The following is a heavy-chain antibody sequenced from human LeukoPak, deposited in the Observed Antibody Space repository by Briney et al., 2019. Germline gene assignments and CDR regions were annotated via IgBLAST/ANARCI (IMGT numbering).Heavy chain of an antibody. D-gene: IGHD3-10*01. CDR2: ISKSGGTR. CDR3: ARAFGSGYFDY. V-gene: IGHV3-48*03. J-gene: IGHJ4*02. Sequence: PGGSLRLSCAASGFTFNSHEMNWVRRAPGKGLEWVSYISKSGGTRYYADSLKGRLTISRDNAKNSLHLQMNSLRAEDTAVYYCARAFGSGYFDYWGQGTLVTVSS. CDR1: GFTFNSHE.